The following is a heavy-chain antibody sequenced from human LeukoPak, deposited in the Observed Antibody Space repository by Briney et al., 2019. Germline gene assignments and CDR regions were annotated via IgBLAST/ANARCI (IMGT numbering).Heavy chain of an antibody. J-gene: IGHJ4*02. CDR3: ARDPSYSSSHNGY. CDR2: ISSSSSTI. D-gene: IGHD6-13*01. V-gene: IGHV3-48*01. CDR1: GFTFSRYS. Sequence: GGSLRLSCAASGFTFSRYSMNWVRQAPGKGREWISYISSSSSTIYYADSVKGRFTISRDNAKNSLYLQMNSLRAEDTAVYYCARDPSYSSSHNGYWGQGTLVTVSS.